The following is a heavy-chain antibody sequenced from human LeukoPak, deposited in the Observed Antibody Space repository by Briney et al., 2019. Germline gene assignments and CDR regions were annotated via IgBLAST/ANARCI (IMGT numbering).Heavy chain of an antibody. CDR2: IKQDGSEK. Sequence: GGSLRLSCAASGFTFTTYWMTWVRQAPGKGLEWVANIKQDGSEKNYVDFVKGRFTISRDNAKNSLYLQMNSLRVDDTTVYYCARAYIIDYGGQGPLVTVSS. D-gene: IGHD1-14*01. V-gene: IGHV3-7*01. CDR1: GFTFTTYW. J-gene: IGHJ4*02. CDR3: ARAYIIDY.